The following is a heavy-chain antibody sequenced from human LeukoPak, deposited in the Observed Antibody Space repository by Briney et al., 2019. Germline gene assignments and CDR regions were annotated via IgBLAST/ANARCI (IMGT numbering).Heavy chain of an antibody. J-gene: IGHJ4*02. CDR3: AKDPSGQWLVDY. V-gene: IGHV3-23*01. CDR1: GFTFSSYA. CDR2: ISGSGGST. D-gene: IGHD6-19*01. Sequence: GGTLRLSCAASGFTFSSYAMSWVRQAPGKGLEWVSAISGSGGSTYYADSVKGRFTISRDNSKNTLYLQMNSLRAEDTAVYYCAKDPSGQWLVDYWGQGTLVTVSS.